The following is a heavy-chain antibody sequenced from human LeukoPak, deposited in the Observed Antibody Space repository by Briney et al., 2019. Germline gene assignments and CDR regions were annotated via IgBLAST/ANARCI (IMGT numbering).Heavy chain of an antibody. D-gene: IGHD1-14*01. J-gene: IGHJ4*02. CDR3: ARDPGGANLDY. Sequence: GGSLRLSCAASGFTFSSYEMNWVRQAPGKGLEWVSYISSSGSTIYYADSVKGRFTISRDNAKNSLYLQMNSLRAEDTAVYCCARDPGGANLDYWGQGTLVTVSS. CDR1: GFTFSSYE. CDR2: ISSSGSTI. V-gene: IGHV3-48*03.